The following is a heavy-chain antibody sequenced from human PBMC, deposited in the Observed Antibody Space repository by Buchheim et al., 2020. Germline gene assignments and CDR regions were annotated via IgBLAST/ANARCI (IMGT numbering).Heavy chain of an antibody. V-gene: IGHV3-23*01. J-gene: IGHJ5*02. CDR1: GFTFSGYA. CDR3: AKVPSSDTVNWFDP. CDR2: ISGSTGAT. D-gene: IGHD3-22*01. Sequence: EVQLLESGGGLVQPGGSLRLSCAVSGFTFSGYAMSWVRQTPGKGLEWVSTISGSTGATYYTDSVQGRFTISRDDSKSTLYLQMNSLRAEDTAVYYCAKVPSSDTVNWFDPWGQGTL.